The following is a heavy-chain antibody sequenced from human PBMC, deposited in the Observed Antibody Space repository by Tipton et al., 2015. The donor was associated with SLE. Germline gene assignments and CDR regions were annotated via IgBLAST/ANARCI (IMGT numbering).Heavy chain of an antibody. D-gene: IGHD3-22*01. Sequence: QLVQSGAEVKKPGASVKVPCKASGYTFTSYGISWVRQAPGQGLEWMGWISAYNGNTNYAQKLQGRVTMTTDTSASTAYMELRSLRSDDTAVYYCARDRHSVYYDSSGSLDYWGQGTLVTVSS. J-gene: IGHJ4*02. CDR2: ISAYNGNT. CDR3: ARDRHSVYYDSSGSLDY. V-gene: IGHV1-18*01. CDR1: GYTFTSYG.